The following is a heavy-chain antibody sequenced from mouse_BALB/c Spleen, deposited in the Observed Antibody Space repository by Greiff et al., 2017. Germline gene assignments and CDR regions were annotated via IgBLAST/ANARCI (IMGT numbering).Heavy chain of an antibody. J-gene: IGHJ2*01. D-gene: IGHD2-3*01. CDR3: ARSGYDGYPFDY. CDR1: GFTFSSFG. CDR2: ISSGSSTI. V-gene: IGHV5-17*02. Sequence: EVKLVESGGGLVQPGGSRKLSCAASGFTFSSFGMHWVRQAPEKGLEWVAYISSGSSTIYYADTVKGRFTISRDNPKNTLFLQMTSLRSEDTAMYYCARSGYDGYPFDYWGQGTTLTVSS.